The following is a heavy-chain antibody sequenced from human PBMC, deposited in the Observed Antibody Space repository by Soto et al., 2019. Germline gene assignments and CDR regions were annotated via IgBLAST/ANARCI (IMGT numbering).Heavy chain of an antibody. CDR1: GGSFSGYY. CDR2: INHSGST. D-gene: IGHD3-10*01. Sequence: PSETLSLTCAVYGGSFSGYYWSWIRQPPGKGLEWIGEINHSGSTNYNPSLKSRVTISVDTSKNQFSLKLSSVTAADTAVYYCARSSRLPRSGIGIGDYYYGMDVWGQGTTVTVSS. V-gene: IGHV4-34*01. CDR3: ARSSRLPRSGIGIGDYYYGMDV. J-gene: IGHJ6*02.